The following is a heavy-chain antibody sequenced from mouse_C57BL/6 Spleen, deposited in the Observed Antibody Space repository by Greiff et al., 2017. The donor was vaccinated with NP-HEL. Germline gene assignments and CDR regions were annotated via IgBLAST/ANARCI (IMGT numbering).Heavy chain of an antibody. V-gene: IGHV1-82*01. Sequence: VQLQQSGPELVKPGASVKISCKASGYAFSSSWMNWVKQRPGKGLEWIGRIYPGDGDTNYNGKFKGKATLTADKSSSTAYMQLSSLTSEDSAVYFCAREEYEDAMDYWGQGTSVTVSS. CDR3: AREEYEDAMDY. CDR1: GYAFSSSW. CDR2: IYPGDGDT. J-gene: IGHJ4*01. D-gene: IGHD2-3*01.